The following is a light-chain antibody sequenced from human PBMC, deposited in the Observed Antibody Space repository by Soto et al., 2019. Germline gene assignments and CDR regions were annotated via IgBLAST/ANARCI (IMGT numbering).Light chain of an antibody. Sequence: DLQMTQSPSTLSASVGDRVTITCWASQSISSWLAWYQQKPGKAPKLLIYDASSLESGVPSRFSGSGSGTEFTLTISSLQPDDFATYYCQQYNSYLCTFGQGTKLEIK. CDR1: QSISSW. J-gene: IGKJ2*02. CDR2: DAS. V-gene: IGKV1-5*01. CDR3: QQYNSYLCT.